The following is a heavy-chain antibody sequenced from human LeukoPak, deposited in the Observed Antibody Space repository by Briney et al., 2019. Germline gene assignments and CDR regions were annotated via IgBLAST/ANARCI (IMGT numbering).Heavy chain of an antibody. CDR3: ARSRGHYYDSSGFGD. CDR1: GGSFSGYY. D-gene: IGHD3-22*01. CDR2: INHSGST. Sequence: SETLSLTCAVYGGSFSGYYWSWIRQPPGKGLEWIGEINHSGSTNYNPSLKSRVTISVDTSKNQFSLKLSSVTAADTAVYYCARSRGHYYDSSGFGDWGQGTLVTISS. V-gene: IGHV4-34*01. J-gene: IGHJ4*02.